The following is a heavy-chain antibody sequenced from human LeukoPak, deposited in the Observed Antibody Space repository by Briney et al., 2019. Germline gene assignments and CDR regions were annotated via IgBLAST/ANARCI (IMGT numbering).Heavy chain of an antibody. CDR1: GITFSNTW. CDR3: AREAMVRGVFSDY. J-gene: IGHJ4*02. D-gene: IGHD3-10*01. CDR2: ISSSSSYI. V-gene: IGHV3-21*01. Sequence: GGSLRLSCVTSGITFSNTWMSWVRQSPGKGLEWVSSISSSSSYIYYADSVKGRFTISRDNAKNSLYLQMNSLRAEDTAVYYCAREAMVRGVFSDYWGQGTLVTVSS.